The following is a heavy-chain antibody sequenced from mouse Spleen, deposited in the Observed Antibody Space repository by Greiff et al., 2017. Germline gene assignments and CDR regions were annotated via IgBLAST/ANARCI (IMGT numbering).Heavy chain of an antibody. J-gene: IGHJ2*01. CDR3: ARGNYGSSWDYYFDY. CDR2: IYPGDGDT. Sequence: QVQLQQSGAELVKPGASVKISCKASGYAFSSYWMNWVKQRPGKGLEWIGQIYPGDGDTNYNGKFKGKATLTADKSSSTAYMQLSSLTSEDSAVYFCARGNYGSSWDYYFDYWGQGTTLTVSS. D-gene: IGHD1-1*01. CDR1: GYAFSSYW. V-gene: IGHV1-80*01.